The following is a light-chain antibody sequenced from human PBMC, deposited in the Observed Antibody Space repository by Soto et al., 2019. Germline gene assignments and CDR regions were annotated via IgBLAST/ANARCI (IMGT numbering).Light chain of an antibody. Sequence: DTQMTQSPSSLSASVGDRVTITCRASQSINTYLNWYQQRPGKAPKLLIYTASNLQSGVPPGFSGSGSGTDFALTISSLQPEDSATYYCQQSYSIPYTFGQGTKLEIK. V-gene: IGKV1-39*01. CDR3: QQSYSIPYT. CDR1: QSINTY. J-gene: IGKJ2*01. CDR2: TAS.